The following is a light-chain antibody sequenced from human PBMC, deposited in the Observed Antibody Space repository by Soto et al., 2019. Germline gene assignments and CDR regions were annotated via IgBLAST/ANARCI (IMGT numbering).Light chain of an antibody. Sequence: EVVLTQSPATLSLSPGERASLSCRASQTITSSFLAWYQQKPGQAPRLLISAASSRATGIPDRFSGSGSETDFTLTISRLEPEDFAVYFCQQYGSSPPTFGQGTKVDIK. CDR1: QTITSSF. V-gene: IGKV3-20*01. CDR2: AAS. CDR3: QQYGSSPPT. J-gene: IGKJ1*01.